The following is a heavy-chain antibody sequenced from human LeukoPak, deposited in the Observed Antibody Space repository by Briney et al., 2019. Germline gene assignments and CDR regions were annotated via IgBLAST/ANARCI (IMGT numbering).Heavy chain of an antibody. CDR1: GYTFTGYY. CDR2: INPNSGGT. Sequence: ASVKVSCKASGYTFTGYYMHWVRQAPGQGLEWMGWINPNSGGTNYAQKFQGRVTMTRDASISTAYMELSRLRSDDTAVYYCARDSYGSGSYYNYYMDVWGKGTTVTVPS. D-gene: IGHD3-10*01. J-gene: IGHJ6*03. CDR3: ARDSYGSGSYYNYYMDV. V-gene: IGHV1-2*02.